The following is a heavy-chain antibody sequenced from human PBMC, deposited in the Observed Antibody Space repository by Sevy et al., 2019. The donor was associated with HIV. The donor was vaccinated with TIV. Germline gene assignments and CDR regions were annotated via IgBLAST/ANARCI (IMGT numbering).Heavy chain of an antibody. CDR1: GYTFTSYD. V-gene: IGHV1-8*01. Sequence: VSVKVSCKASGYTFTSYDINWVRQATGQGLEWMGWMNPNSGNTGYAQKFLGRVTMTRNTSISTDYMELSSLRSEDTAVYYCARPLLFGELREHDAFDIWGQGTMVTVSS. CDR2: MNPNSGNT. J-gene: IGHJ3*02. D-gene: IGHD3-10*01. CDR3: ARPLLFGELREHDAFDI.